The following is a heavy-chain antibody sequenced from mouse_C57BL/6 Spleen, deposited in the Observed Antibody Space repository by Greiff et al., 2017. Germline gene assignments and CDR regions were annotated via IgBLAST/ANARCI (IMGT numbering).Heavy chain of an antibody. CDR2: IDPSDSYT. CDR3: ASRGPLLDY. Sequence: QVQLQQSGAELVKPGASVKLSCKASGYTFTSYWMQWVKQRPGQGLEWIGEIDPSDSYTNYNQKFKGKATLTVDTSSSTAYMQLSSLTSEDSAVYYCASRGPLLDYWGQGTTLTVSS. J-gene: IGHJ2*01. D-gene: IGHD2-1*01. V-gene: IGHV1-50*01. CDR1: GYTFTSYW.